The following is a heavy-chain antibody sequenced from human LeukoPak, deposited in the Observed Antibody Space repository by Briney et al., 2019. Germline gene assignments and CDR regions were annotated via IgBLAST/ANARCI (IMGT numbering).Heavy chain of an antibody. CDR1: GFTFSSYG. CDR2: IRYDGSNK. D-gene: IGHD6-19*01. CDR3: AKDPYSSGPYNWFDP. Sequence: GGSLRLSCAASGFTFSSYGMHWVRQAPGKGLEWVAFIRYDGSNKYYADSVKGGFTISRDNSKNTLYLQMNRLRAEDTAVYYCAKDPYSSGPYNWFDPWGQGTLVTVSS. V-gene: IGHV3-30*02. J-gene: IGHJ5*02.